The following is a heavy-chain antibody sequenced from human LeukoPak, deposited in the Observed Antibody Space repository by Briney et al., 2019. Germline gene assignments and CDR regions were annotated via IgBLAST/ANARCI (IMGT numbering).Heavy chain of an antibody. D-gene: IGHD3-3*01. CDR3: ARVGDFWSGLIDY. CDR1: GFTFSTYW. J-gene: IGHJ4*02. V-gene: IGHV3-74*01. Sequence: GGSLRLSCAASGFTFSTYWMHWVRQAPGKGLVWVSRISTDGSSTSYADSVKGRFSISRDNAKNTLYLQMNSLRAEDTAVYYCARVGDFWSGLIDYWGQGTLVTVSS. CDR2: ISTDGSST.